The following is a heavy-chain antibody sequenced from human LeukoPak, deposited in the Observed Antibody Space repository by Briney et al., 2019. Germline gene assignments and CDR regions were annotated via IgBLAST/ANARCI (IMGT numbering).Heavy chain of an antibody. CDR3: AKIPSYDILTGPFDY. CDR2: ISGSGGST. J-gene: IGHJ4*02. D-gene: IGHD3-9*01. Sequence: GGSLRLSCAASGFTFSSYAMSWVRQAPGKGLEWVSAISGSGGSTYYADSVKGRFTISRDNAKNSLYLQMNSLRAEDTALYYCAKIPSYDILTGPFDYWGQGTLVTVSS. CDR1: GFTFSSYA. V-gene: IGHV3-23*01.